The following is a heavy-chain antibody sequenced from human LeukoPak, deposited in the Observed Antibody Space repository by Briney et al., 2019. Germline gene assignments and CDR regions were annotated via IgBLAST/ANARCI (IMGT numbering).Heavy chain of an antibody. Sequence: GESLKISCKGSGYSLTSYWIGWVRQMPGKGLEWMGIIYPGDSDTRYSPSFQGQVTISADKSISTAYLQWSSLKASDTAMYYCARRISYYYDSSGYYFDYWGQGTLVTVSS. V-gene: IGHV5-51*01. CDR2: IYPGDSDT. D-gene: IGHD3-22*01. CDR1: GYSLTSYW. CDR3: ARRISYYYDSSGYYFDY. J-gene: IGHJ4*02.